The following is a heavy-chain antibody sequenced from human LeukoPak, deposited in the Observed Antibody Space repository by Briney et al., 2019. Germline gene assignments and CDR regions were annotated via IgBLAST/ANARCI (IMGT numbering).Heavy chain of an antibody. CDR3: ARDQTPFY. CDR1: GGSFSGYY. Sequence: SETLSLTCAVYGGSFSGYYWSWIRQPPGKGLEWIGEINQSGSTNYNPSLKSRFTISVHMSKNQFSLKLSSVTAADTAVYYCARDQTPFYWGQGSLVTVSS. CDR2: INQSGST. D-gene: IGHD2-15*01. V-gene: IGHV4-34*01. J-gene: IGHJ4*02.